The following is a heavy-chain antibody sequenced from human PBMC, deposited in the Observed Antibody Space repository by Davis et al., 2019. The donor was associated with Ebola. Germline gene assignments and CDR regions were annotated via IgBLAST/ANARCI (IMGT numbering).Heavy chain of an antibody. D-gene: IGHD6-19*01. Sequence: GESLKISCAASGFTFSNAWMSWVRQAPGKGLEWVSTISDRSEHTHYADSVKGRFTISRDDSKNTVFLHMNTLRADDTAIYYCTTRLVHHFDYWGQGTLVTVSS. CDR1: GFTFSNAW. CDR3: TTRLVHHFDY. V-gene: IGHV3-23*01. J-gene: IGHJ4*02. CDR2: ISDRSEHT.